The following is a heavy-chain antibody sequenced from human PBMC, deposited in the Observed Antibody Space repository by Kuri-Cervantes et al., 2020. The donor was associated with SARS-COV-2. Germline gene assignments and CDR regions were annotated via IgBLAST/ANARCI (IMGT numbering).Heavy chain of an antibody. CDR3: AREGGYRWFDP. CDR2: INHSGST. J-gene: IGHJ5*02. Sequence: SQTLSLTCAVYGGSFSGHYWTWIRQPPGKGLDWIGEINHSGSTNYNPSLKSRVTISVDTSKNQFSLKLSSVTAADTAVYYCAREGGYRWFDPWGQGTLVTVSS. V-gene: IGHV4-34*01. D-gene: IGHD5-12*01. CDR1: GGSFSGHY.